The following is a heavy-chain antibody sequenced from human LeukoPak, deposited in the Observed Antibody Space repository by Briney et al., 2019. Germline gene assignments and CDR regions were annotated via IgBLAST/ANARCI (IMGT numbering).Heavy chain of an antibody. CDR2: IKQDGSEK. V-gene: IGHV3-7*01. D-gene: IGHD3-22*01. Sequence: PGGSLRLSCAASGFTFSSYWMSWVRQAPGKGLEWVANIKQDGSEKYYVDPVKGRFTISRDNAKNSLYLQMNSLRAEDTAVYYCAREITMIVEDYFDYWGQGTLVTVSS. CDR1: GFTFSSYW. CDR3: AREITMIVEDYFDY. J-gene: IGHJ4*02.